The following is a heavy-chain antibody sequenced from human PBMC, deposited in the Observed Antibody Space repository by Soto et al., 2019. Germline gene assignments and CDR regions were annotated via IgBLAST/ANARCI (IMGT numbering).Heavy chain of an antibody. CDR2: INAGNGNT. V-gene: IGHV1-3*05. D-gene: IGHD3-22*01. J-gene: IGHJ4*02. CDR1: GYTFTSYA. Sequence: QVQLVQSRAEEKKPGASVKVSCKASGYTFTSYAMHWVRQAPGQRLEWMGWINAGNGNTKYSQKFQGRVTITRDTSASTADMELSSLRSEDTAVYYWARGRYYYDSSGYHIRPGGPTYYFDYWGQGTLVTVSS. CDR3: ARGRYYYDSSGYHIRPGGPTYYFDY.